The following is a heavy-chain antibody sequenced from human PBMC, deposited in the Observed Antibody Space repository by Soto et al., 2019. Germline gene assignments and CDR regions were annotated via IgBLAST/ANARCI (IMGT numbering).Heavy chain of an antibody. J-gene: IGHJ6*02. Sequence: GESLKISCKGSGYSFTSYWIGWVRQMPGKGLEWVGIIYPGDSDTRYSPSFQGQVTISADKSISTAYLQWSSLKASDTAMYYCARSGRDVVVPAAIRGDYYYYGMDVWGQGTTVTVSS. CDR1: GYSFTSYW. CDR3: ARSGRDVVVPAAIRGDYYYYGMDV. V-gene: IGHV5-51*01. D-gene: IGHD2-2*02. CDR2: IYPGDSDT.